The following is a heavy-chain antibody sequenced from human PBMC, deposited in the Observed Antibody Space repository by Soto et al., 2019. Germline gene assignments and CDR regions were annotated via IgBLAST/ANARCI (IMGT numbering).Heavy chain of an antibody. D-gene: IGHD3-10*01. CDR1: GGTFSSYA. Sequence: GASVKVSCKASGGTFSSYAISWVRQAPGQGLEWMGGIIPIFGTANYAQKFQGRVTITADESTSTAYMELSSLRSEDTAVYYCARDIEYYYGSGSYYPLGYYYYGMDVWGQGTTVTVSS. CDR2: IIPIFGTA. V-gene: IGHV1-69*13. CDR3: ARDIEYYYGSGSYYPLGYYYYGMDV. J-gene: IGHJ6*02.